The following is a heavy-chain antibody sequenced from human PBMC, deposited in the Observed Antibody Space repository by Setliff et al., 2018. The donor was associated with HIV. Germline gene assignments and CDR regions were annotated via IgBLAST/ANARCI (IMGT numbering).Heavy chain of an antibody. CDR1: GVSITSATYY. D-gene: IGHD5-18*01. CDR3: AREGKTALVTKYFDY. J-gene: IGHJ4*02. CDR2: IDYSGSA. Sequence: SETLSLTCAVSGVSITSATYYWSWIRHSPGKGLEWIGYIDYSGSAFYNPSLKGRLTISRDTSKNQFSLRMKSVTAADTAVYYCAREGKTALVTKYFDYWGQGTLVTVSS. V-gene: IGHV4-31*11.